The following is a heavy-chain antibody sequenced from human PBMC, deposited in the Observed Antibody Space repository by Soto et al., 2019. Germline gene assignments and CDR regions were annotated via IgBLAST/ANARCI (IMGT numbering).Heavy chain of an antibody. CDR2: IRSKAYGGTT. J-gene: IGHJ4*02. V-gene: IGHV3-49*03. CDR3: TRGYSSSVPRAMKFDY. CDR1: GFTFGDYA. Sequence: GGSLRLSCTASGFTFGDYAMSWFRQAPGKGLEWVGFIRSKAYGGTTEYAASVKGRFTISRDDSKSIAYLQMNSLKTEDTAVYYCTRGYSSSVPRAMKFDYWGQGTLVTVSS. D-gene: IGHD6-6*01.